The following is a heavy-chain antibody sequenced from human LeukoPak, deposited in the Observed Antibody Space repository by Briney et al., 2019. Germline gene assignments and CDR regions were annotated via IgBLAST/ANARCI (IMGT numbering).Heavy chain of an antibody. Sequence: GASVKVSCKASGYTFTSYGISWVRQAPGQGLEWMGWISGYTGNTDYAQKLQGRVTMTTDTSTSTAYMELRSLRSDDTAVYYCARDRDYNLADSFDHWGQGTLVTVSS. CDR3: ARDRDYNLADSFDH. D-gene: IGHD5-24*01. J-gene: IGHJ4*02. V-gene: IGHV1-18*01. CDR2: ISGYTGNT. CDR1: GYTFTSYG.